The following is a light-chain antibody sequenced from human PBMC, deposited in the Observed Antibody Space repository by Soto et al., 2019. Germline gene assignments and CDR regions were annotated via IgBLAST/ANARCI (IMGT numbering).Light chain of an antibody. CDR2: EVT. V-gene: IGLV2-14*01. CDR3: SSYTSSSTVV. Sequence: QSALTQPASVSGSPGQSITISCTGTSRDVGGYDYVSWYQQYPGKAPKLMIYEVTNRPSGVSDRFSGSKSGNTASLSISGLQAEDEADYYCSSYTSSSTVVFGGGTQLTVL. J-gene: IGLJ2*01. CDR1: SRDVGGYDY.